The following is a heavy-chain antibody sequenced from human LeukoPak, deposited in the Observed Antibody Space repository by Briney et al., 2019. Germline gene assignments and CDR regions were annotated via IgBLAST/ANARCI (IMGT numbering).Heavy chain of an antibody. CDR3: AKDLGYSYGDFDF. CDR1: GFTLIGYG. Sequence: PGGSLRLSCAASGFTLIGYGMHGVRQAPGTGLEWVAFIRYDGSNKDYADSVKGRFTISRDNSKNTLYLQMNSLRAEDTAVYYCAKDLGYSYGDFDFGGQGTLVTVSS. D-gene: IGHD5-18*01. V-gene: IGHV3-30*02. CDR2: IRYDGSNK. J-gene: IGHJ4*02.